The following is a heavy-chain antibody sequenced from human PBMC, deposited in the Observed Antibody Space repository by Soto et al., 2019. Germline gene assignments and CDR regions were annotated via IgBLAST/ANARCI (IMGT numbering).Heavy chain of an antibody. CDR3: ARRYGSFFDI. V-gene: IGHV4-59*08. D-gene: IGHD3-10*01. CDR1: GGSISSYY. Sequence: SETLSLTCTVSGGSISSYYWSWIRQPPGKGLEWIGYIYYSGSTNYDPSLKSRVTISVDTSKNQFSLKLSSETAADTAVYYCARRYGSFFDIWGQGTMVTVSS. CDR2: IYYSGST. J-gene: IGHJ3*02.